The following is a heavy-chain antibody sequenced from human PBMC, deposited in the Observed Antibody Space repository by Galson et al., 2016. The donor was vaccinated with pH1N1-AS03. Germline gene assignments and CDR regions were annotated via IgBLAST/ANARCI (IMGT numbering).Heavy chain of an antibody. CDR2: ISASGGDT. J-gene: IGHJ4*02. CDR1: GFTFTTCA. Sequence: SLRLSCAASGFTFTTCAMTWVRQAPGKGLEWVSTISASGGDTDYADSVKGRFTISRDNSRNTVSLQLNSLRDDDTAVYYCARRSPWATVRTYYFDYWGQGTLVTVSS. V-gene: IGHV3-23*01. D-gene: IGHD4-17*01. CDR3: ARRSPWATVRTYYFDY.